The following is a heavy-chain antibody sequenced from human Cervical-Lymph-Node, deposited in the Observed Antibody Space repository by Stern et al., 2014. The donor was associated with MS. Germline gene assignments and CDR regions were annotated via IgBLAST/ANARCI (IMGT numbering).Heavy chain of an antibody. J-gene: IGHJ6*02. CDR2: IWYDGSNK. Sequence: VQLVESGGGVVQPGRSLRLSCAASGFTFSSYGMHWVRQAPGKGLEWVAVIWYDGSNKYYADSVKGRFTISRDNSKNTLYLQRNSLRAEDTAVYYCARGNWNYRFYYYGMDVWGQGTTVTVSS. CDR1: GFTFSSYG. CDR3: ARGNWNYRFYYYGMDV. V-gene: IGHV3-33*01. D-gene: IGHD1-7*01.